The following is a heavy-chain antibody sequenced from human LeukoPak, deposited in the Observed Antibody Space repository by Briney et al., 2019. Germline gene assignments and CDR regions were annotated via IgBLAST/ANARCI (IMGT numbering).Heavy chain of an antibody. J-gene: IGHJ5*02. V-gene: IGHV4-39*01. CDR3: ARHSGSGSLSRPFDP. CDR2: VYYTGST. D-gene: IGHD3-10*01. CDR1: GVSVPRAAFP. Sequence: SETLPSFCPVPGVSVPRAAFPWSWLRQLLGTPPEWIATVYYTGSTYYNPSLKSRVTISMDTSKNQFSLDLRSVVAPDTAVYYCARHSGSGSLSRPFDPWGQGTLVTVSS.